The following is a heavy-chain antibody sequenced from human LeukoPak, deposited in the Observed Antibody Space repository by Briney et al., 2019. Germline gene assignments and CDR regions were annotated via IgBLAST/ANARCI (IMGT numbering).Heavy chain of an antibody. CDR1: GYTFTGYY. V-gene: IGHV1-2*02. CDR2: INPNSGGT. CDR3: ARDKDFGVVSTFDP. J-gene: IGHJ5*02. D-gene: IGHD3-3*01. Sequence: ASVKVSCKASGYTFTGYYMHWVRQAPGQGFEWMGWINPNSGGTNYAQKFQGRVTMTRDTSISTAYMELSRLRSDDTAVYYCARDKDFGVVSTFDPWGQGTLVTVSS.